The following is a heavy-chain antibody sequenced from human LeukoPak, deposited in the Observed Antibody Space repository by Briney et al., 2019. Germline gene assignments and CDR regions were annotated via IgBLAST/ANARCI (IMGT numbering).Heavy chain of an antibody. Sequence: PSETLSLTCAVYGGSFSGYYWSWIRQPPGKGLEWIGEVNHSGSTNYNPSLKSRVTISVDTSKNQFSLKLSSVTAADTAVYYCARRFASRNNYGSGSYYPQPRYNWFDPWGQGTLVTVSS. CDR1: GGSFSGYY. CDR2: VNHSGST. D-gene: IGHD3-10*01. CDR3: ARRFASRNNYGSGSYYPQPRYNWFDP. J-gene: IGHJ5*02. V-gene: IGHV4-34*01.